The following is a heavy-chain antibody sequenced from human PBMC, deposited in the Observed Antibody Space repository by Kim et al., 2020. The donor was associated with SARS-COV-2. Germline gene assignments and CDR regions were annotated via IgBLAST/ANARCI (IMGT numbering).Heavy chain of an antibody. CDR2: IYPGDSDT. CDR3: ARHKSNLNYDSSGYYLDAFDI. D-gene: IGHD3-22*01. V-gene: IGHV5-51*01. CDR1: GYSFTSYW. Sequence: GESLKISCKGSGYSFTSYWIGWVRQMPGKGLEWMGIIYPGDSDTRYSPSFQGQVTISADKSISTAYLQWSSLKASDTAMYYCARHKSNLNYDSSGYYLDAFDIWGQGTMVTVSS. J-gene: IGHJ3*02.